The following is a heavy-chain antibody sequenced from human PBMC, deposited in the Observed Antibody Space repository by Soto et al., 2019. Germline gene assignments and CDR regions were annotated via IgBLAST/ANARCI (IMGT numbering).Heavy chain of an antibody. J-gene: IGHJ6*02. CDR3: ARRGGSSWYGYYYYGMDV. CDR1: VYSFTSYW. V-gene: IGHV5-10-1*01. CDR2: IDPSDSYT. Sequence: GEPLKISCKGSVYSFTSYWISWVRQMPGKGLEWMGRIDPSDSYTNYSPSFQGHVTISADKSISTAYLQWSSLKASDTAMYYCARRGGSSWYGYYYYGMDVWGQGTTVTVSS. D-gene: IGHD6-13*01.